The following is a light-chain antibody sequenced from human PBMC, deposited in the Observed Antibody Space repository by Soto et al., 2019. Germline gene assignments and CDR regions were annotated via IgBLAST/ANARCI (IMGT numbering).Light chain of an antibody. CDR2: DAS. J-gene: IGKJ1*01. CDR3: QQRSNWPGT. V-gene: IGKV3-11*01. Sequence: EIVLTQSPATLVLSPGERATLSCRASQSVSSYLAWYQQKPGQAPRLLIYDASNRATGIPARFSGSGSGTDFTLTISSLEPEDFAVYYCQQRSNWPGTFGQGTKV. CDR1: QSVSSY.